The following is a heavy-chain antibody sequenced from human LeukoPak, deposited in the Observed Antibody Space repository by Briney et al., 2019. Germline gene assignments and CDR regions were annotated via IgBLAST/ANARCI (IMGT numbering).Heavy chain of an antibody. V-gene: IGHV3-48*01. CDR3: VRGGRRTLVVVATKGGVDY. D-gene: IGHD2-15*01. CDR2: ISISSSTI. CDR1: GFTFSSFS. Sequence: GGSLRLSCAASGFTFSSFSMNWVRQAPGKGLEWVSYISISSSTIYYADSVKGRFTISRDNSKNTLYLQMNSLRAEDTAVYYCVRGGRRTLVVVATKGGVDYWGQGTLVTVSS. J-gene: IGHJ4*02.